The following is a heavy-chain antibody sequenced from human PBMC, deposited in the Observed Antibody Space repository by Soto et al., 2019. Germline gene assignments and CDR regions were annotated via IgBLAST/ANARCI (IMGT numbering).Heavy chain of an antibody. CDR1: GFTFSSYA. V-gene: IGHV3-23*01. D-gene: IGHD3-3*01. CDR2: ISGSGGST. CDR3: AKDKALEWLSKYYYYGMDV. Sequence: GGSLRLSCAASGFTFSSYAMSWVRQAPGKGLEWVSAISGSGGSTYYADSVKGRFTITRDNSKNTLYLQMNSLRAEDTAVYYCAKDKALEWLSKYYYYGMDVWGQGTTVTVSS. J-gene: IGHJ6*02.